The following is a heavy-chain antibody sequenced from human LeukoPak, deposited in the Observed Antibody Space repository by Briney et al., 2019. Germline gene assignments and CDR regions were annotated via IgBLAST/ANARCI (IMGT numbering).Heavy chain of an antibody. J-gene: IGHJ4*02. V-gene: IGHV3-7*03. CDR3: ARVPHLEWLLYPSYEYFDY. CDR2: INPDGSAT. CDR1: GFTFRSDW. D-gene: IGHD3-3*01. Sequence: GGSLRLSCAASGFTFRSDWMSWVRQSPEKGLEWAANINPDGSATYYVDSVKGRFIISRDNTKNSLYLQMNSLRAEDTAVYYCARVPHLEWLLYPSYEYFDYWGQGTQVTVSS.